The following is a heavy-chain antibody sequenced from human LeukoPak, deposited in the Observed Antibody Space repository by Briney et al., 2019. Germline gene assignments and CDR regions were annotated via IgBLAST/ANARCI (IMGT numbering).Heavy chain of an antibody. D-gene: IGHD2-2*01. CDR2: IKQGGSEE. V-gene: IGHV3-7*01. J-gene: IGHJ4*02. CDR3: ARDSPSSTSWGY. CDR1: GFTFSSYW. Sequence: PGGSLRLSCAASGFTFSSYWMSWVRQAPGKGLEWVANIKQGGSEEYYVDSVKGRFTISRDNAKNSLYLQMNSLRAEDTAVYYCARDSPSSTSWGYWGQGTLVTVSS.